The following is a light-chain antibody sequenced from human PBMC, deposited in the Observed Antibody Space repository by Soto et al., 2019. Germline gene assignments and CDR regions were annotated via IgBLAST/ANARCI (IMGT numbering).Light chain of an antibody. CDR1: SGYSTNA. V-gene: IGLV4-69*01. J-gene: IGLJ3*02. CDR3: QSLGTGIQV. CDR2: INYDGTH. Sequence: QPVVTQSPSASASLGASVKLTCTLSSGYSTNAIAWHQQQSEKGPRFLMKINYDGTHSKGDGFFDRFSGSSSGAERHLSISSLQSEDEADYYCQSLGTGIQVFGGGTKVTVL.